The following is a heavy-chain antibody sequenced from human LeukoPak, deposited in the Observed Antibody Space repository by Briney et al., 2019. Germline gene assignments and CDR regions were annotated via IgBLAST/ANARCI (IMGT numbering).Heavy chain of an antibody. J-gene: IGHJ3*02. V-gene: IGHV3-23*01. CDR3: AKTRAVWDSDVFDI. Sequence: PGGSLRLSCAASGFTFSSYAMSWVRQAPGKGLEWVSGIGSGGSTYSADSVKGRFTISRDNSKNTLYLQMDSLRAEDTAVYYCAKTRAVWDSDVFDIWGQGTMVTVSS. CDR2: IGSGGST. D-gene: IGHD3-16*01. CDR1: GFTFSSYA.